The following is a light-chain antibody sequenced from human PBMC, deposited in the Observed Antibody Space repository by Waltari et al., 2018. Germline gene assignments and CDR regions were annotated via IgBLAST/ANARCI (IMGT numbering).Light chain of an antibody. Sequence: QSALAQPASVSGSPGQSIAISCTGTSSDIGNYNYVSWYQQHPGKAPKLILYEVSDRPSGVSRRVSGSKSGNKATLTISGLQADDEADYYCGTWDSSLSAGVFGGGTKLTVL. CDR3: GTWDSSLSAGV. CDR2: EVS. V-gene: IGLV2-14*01. J-gene: IGLJ3*02. CDR1: SSDIGNYNY.